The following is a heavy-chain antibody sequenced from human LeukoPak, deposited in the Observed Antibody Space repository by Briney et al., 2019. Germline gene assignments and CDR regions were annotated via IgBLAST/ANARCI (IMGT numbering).Heavy chain of an antibody. V-gene: IGHV5-51*01. CDR2: IYPGDSDT. Sequence: GESLKISCQGSGYRFPTYWIGWVRQMPGKGLEWMGIIYPGDSDTRYSPSFQGQVTISADKSISTVYLQWSSLKASDTAIYYCAEQSRIVGAILLDYWGQGTLVTVSS. J-gene: IGHJ4*02. CDR1: GYRFPTYW. D-gene: IGHD1-26*01. CDR3: AEQSRIVGAILLDY.